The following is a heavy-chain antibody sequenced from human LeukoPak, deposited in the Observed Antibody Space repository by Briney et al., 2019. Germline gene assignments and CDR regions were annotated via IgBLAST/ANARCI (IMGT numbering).Heavy chain of an antibody. J-gene: IGHJ5*02. CDR3: AKGVEFLEFDP. CDR2: IRYGGSNK. D-gene: IGHD3-3*01. Sequence: GGSLRLSCAASGFTFSSYAMHWVRQAPGKGLEWVAFIRYGGSNKYYADSVKGRFTISRDNSKNTLYLQMNSLRAEDTAVYYCAKGVEFLEFDPWGQGTLVTVSS. CDR1: GFTFSSYA. V-gene: IGHV3-30*02.